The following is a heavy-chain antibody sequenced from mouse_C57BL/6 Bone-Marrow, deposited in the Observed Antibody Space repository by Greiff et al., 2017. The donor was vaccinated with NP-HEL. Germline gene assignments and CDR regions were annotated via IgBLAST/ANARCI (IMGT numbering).Heavy chain of an antibody. V-gene: IGHV1-50*01. CDR1: GYTFTSYW. J-gene: IGHJ1*03. CDR2: IDPSDSDT. Sequence: QVQLQQPGAELVKPGASVKLSCKASGYTFTSYWMQWVKQRPGQGLEWIGEIDPSDSDTNYNQKFKGKATLTVDTSSSTAYMQLSSLTSEDSAVYYCARILGRWYFDVWGTGTTVTVSS. CDR3: ARILGRWYFDV. D-gene: IGHD4-1*01.